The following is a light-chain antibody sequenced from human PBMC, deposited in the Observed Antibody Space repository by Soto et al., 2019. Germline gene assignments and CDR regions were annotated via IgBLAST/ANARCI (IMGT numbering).Light chain of an antibody. CDR2: DAS. CDR1: QSVSRN. V-gene: IGKV3-15*01. Sequence: EIVVTQSPATLSVSPGERATLSCRASQSVSRNLAWYQQKPGQAPRLLIYDASTRATGIPARFSGSGSGTEFTLSISSLQSEDFAVYYCHKYNSALLTFGQGTRLEIK. CDR3: HKYNSALLT. J-gene: IGKJ5*01.